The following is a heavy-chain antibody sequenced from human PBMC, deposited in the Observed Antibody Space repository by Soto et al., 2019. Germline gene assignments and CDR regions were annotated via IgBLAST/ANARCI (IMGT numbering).Heavy chain of an antibody. CDR3: AKEGYCSGGSCPGFGY. V-gene: IGHV4-31*03. CDR2: IYYSGST. Sequence: SETLSLTCTVSGGSISSGGYYWSWIRQHPGKGLEWIGYIYYSGSTYYNPSLKSRVIISVDTSKNQFSLKLSSVTAADTAVYYCAKEGYCSGGSCPGFGYWGQGTLVTVSS. D-gene: IGHD2-15*01. J-gene: IGHJ4*02. CDR1: GGSISSGGYY.